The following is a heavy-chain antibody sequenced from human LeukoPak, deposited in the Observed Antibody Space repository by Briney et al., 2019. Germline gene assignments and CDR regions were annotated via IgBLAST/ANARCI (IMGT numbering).Heavy chain of an antibody. J-gene: IGHJ4*02. CDR2: IKQDGSEK. V-gene: IGHV3-7*04. CDR1: GFTFSSYW. Sequence: GGSLRLSCAASGFTFSSYWMSWVRQAPGKGLEWVANIKQDGSEKYYVDSVKGRFTISRDNAKNSLYLQMNSLRAEDTAVYCCARDPHVLPFDYWGQGTLVTVSS. CDR3: ARDPHVLPFDY.